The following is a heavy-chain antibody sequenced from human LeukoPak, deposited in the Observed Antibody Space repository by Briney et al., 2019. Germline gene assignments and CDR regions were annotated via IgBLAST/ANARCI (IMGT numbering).Heavy chain of an antibody. Sequence: PGGSLRLSCAASGFTFSSYSMSCVRQAPGKGLEWVSAISGSGGSTYYAESVKGRFTISSDNSKNTLYLQMNSLRAEDTAVYYCAKDRVSYSGSYENAFDIWGQGTMVTVSS. V-gene: IGHV3-23*01. CDR1: GFTFSSYS. D-gene: IGHD1-26*01. CDR3: AKDRVSYSGSYENAFDI. J-gene: IGHJ3*02. CDR2: ISGSGGST.